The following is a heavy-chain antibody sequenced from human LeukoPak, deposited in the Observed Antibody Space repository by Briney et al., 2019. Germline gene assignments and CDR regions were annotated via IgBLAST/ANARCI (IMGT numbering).Heavy chain of an antibody. J-gene: IGHJ5*02. Sequence: SDTLSLTCAVYGGSFSGYYWSCIRHPPGKGLEWGGDINHSGSTNYNPSLKSRVTISVDTSKNQFSLKLSSVTAADTAVYYCARGPSSYSSSSPARRNWFDPWGQGTLVTVSS. CDR1: GGSFSGYY. CDR2: INHSGST. V-gene: IGHV4-34*01. CDR3: ARGPSSYSSSSPARRNWFDP. D-gene: IGHD6-6*01.